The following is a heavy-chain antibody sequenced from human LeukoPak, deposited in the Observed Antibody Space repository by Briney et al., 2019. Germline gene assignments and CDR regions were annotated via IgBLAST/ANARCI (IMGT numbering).Heavy chain of an antibody. CDR1: GGSISSYY. CDR2: IYYSGST. CDR3: AEYSSSSHAFDI. V-gene: IGHV4-59*01. D-gene: IGHD6-6*01. J-gene: IGHJ3*02. Sequence: SETLSRTCTVSGGSISSYYWSWIRQPPGKGLEWIGYIYYSGSTNYNPSLKSRVTISVDTSKNQFSLKLSSVTAADTAVYYCAEYSSSSHAFDIWGQGTMVTVSS.